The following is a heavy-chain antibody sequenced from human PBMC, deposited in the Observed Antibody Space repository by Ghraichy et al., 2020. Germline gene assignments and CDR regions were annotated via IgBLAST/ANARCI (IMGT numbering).Heavy chain of an antibody. Sequence: GESLNISCSASGFTFSSYAMHWVRQAPGKGLEYVSAISSNGGSTYYADSVKGRFTISRDNSKNTLYLQMSSLRAEDTAVYYCVKAPTDTTAIVATIPFDYWGQGTLVTVSS. V-gene: IGHV3-64D*06. J-gene: IGHJ4*02. CDR1: GFTFSSYA. D-gene: IGHD5-12*01. CDR2: ISSNGGST. CDR3: VKAPTDTTAIVATIPFDY.